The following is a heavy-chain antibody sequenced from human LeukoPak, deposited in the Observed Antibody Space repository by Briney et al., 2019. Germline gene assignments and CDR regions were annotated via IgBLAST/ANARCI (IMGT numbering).Heavy chain of an antibody. CDR3: GRGRRTYYYDSSGYPLDY. CDR2: IYYSGTT. CDR1: GGSVSSGVYY. J-gene: IGHJ4*02. V-gene: IGHV4-31*03. D-gene: IGHD3-22*01. Sequence: SETLSLTCTVSGGSVSSGVYYWSWIRQLPGKGLEWIGYIYYSGTTYYNPSLKSRVTISIDTSKNQFSLRLTSVTAADTAVYYCGRGRRTYYYDSSGYPLDYWGQGALVTVSS.